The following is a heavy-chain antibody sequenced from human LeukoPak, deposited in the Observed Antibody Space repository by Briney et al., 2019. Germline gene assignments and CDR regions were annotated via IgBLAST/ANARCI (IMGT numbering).Heavy chain of an antibody. J-gene: IGHJ5*02. CDR1: GGSISSGGYY. CDR2: IYYSGST. V-gene: IGHV4-31*03. Sequence: SETLSLTCTVSGGSISSGGYYWSWIRQHPGKGLEWIGYIYYSGSTYYNPSLKSRVTISVDTSKNQFSLKLSSVTAADTAVYYCARGLGRRPGNWFDPWGQGTLVTVSS. D-gene: IGHD3-16*01. CDR3: ARGLGRRPGNWFDP.